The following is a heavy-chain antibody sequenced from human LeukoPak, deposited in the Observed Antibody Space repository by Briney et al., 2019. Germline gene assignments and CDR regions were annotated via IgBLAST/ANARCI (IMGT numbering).Heavy chain of an antibody. V-gene: IGHV5-51*01. CDR1: GYSFTSYW. J-gene: IGHJ4*02. CDR3: ASRSHNYGDYGWFDY. CDR2: IYPGDSDT. Sequence: GESLQISCQGSGYSFTSYWIGWVRQMPGKGLEWMGIIYPGDSDTRYSPSFQGQVTISADKSISTAYLQWSSLKASDTAMYYCASRSHNYGDYGWFDYWGQGTLVTVSS. D-gene: IGHD4-17*01.